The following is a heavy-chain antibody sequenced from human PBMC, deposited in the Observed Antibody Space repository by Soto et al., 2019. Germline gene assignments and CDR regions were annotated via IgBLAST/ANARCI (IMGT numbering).Heavy chain of an antibody. Sequence: GGSLRLSCAASGFSFSGYAMTLVRQAPGKGLGWVSSISVIGSTTYSADSVRGRFTISRDNSENTVYLQMNNVRAEDTAVYYCVKGSRGYSGYVFDYWGQGT. V-gene: IGHV3-23*01. CDR2: ISVIGSTT. CDR3: VKGSRGYSGYVFDY. J-gene: IGHJ4*02. D-gene: IGHD5-12*01. CDR1: GFSFSGYA.